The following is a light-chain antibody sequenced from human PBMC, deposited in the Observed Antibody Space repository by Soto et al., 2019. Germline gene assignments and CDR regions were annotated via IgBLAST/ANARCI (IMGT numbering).Light chain of an antibody. J-gene: IGKJ1*01. Sequence: EIVMTESPATLSVSPGERATLSCRASQSVSSNLAWYQQKPGQAPRLLIYGASTRATGIAARFSGSGSGTDFTLSISGLEPEDFAVYFCQQYANSRTFGQGTKVDIK. V-gene: IGKV3-15*01. CDR2: GAS. CDR3: QQYANSRT. CDR1: QSVSSN.